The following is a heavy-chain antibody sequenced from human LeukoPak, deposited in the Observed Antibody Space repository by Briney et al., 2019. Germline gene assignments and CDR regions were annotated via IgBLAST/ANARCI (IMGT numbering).Heavy chain of an antibody. D-gene: IGHD1-1*01. CDR1: GGSISTNYY. CDR2: IYYSGST. Sequence: SETLSLTCTVSGGSISTNYYWTWLRQPPGKGLEYIGYIYYSGSTNHNPSLKSRVTISVDTSKNQFSLKLSSVTAADTAVYYCARGRYTFDYWGQGTLVTVSS. J-gene: IGHJ4*02. V-gene: IGHV4-59*01. CDR3: ARGRYTFDY.